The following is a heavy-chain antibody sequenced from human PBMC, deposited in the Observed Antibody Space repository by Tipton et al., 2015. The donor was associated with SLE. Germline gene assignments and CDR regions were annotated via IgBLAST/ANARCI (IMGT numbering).Heavy chain of an antibody. J-gene: IGHJ4*02. CDR2: IYHSGST. CDR1: GYSISSGCY. D-gene: IGHD2-2*01. V-gene: IGHV4-38-2*02. Sequence: TLSLTCTVSGYSISSGCYWGWIRQPPGKGLEWIGSIYHSGSTYYNPSLKSRVTISVDTSKNQFSLKLSSVTAADTAVYYCARGGIVVVPAAIPPTNWGQGTLVTVSS. CDR3: ARGGIVVVPAAIPPTN.